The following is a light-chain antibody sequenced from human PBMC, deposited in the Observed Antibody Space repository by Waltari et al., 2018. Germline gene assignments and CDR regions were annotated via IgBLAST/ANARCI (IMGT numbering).Light chain of an antibody. J-gene: IGKJ1*01. Sequence: EIVWTQSPGTLSLSPEERANLPCRAIQSVSSSYLAWYQQKPGPAPRVLIHGASNRATGIPYMFSGSGSGTDFTLTISRLEPEDFAVYYCHQYGSSPWTFGQGTKVEIK. CDR2: GAS. CDR1: QSVSSSY. CDR3: HQYGSSPWT. V-gene: IGKV3-20*01.